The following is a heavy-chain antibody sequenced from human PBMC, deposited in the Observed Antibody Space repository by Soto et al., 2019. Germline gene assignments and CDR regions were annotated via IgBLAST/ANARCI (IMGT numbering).Heavy chain of an antibody. CDR1: GFTFSSYG. D-gene: IGHD1-26*01. CDR3: ARDSGSYDSHDY. Sequence: QVQLVESGGGVVQPGRSLRLSCAASGFTFSSYGMHWVRQAPGKGLEWVAVIWYDGSNKYYADSVKGRFTISRDNSKNTLYLQMNSLRAEDTAVYYCARDSGSYDSHDYWGQGTLVTVSS. J-gene: IGHJ4*02. CDR2: IWYDGSNK. V-gene: IGHV3-33*01.